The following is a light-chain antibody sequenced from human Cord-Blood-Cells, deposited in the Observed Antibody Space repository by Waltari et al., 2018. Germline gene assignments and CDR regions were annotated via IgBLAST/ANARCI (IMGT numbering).Light chain of an antibody. CDR2: EGS. CDR1: SSDVGCYNL. CDR3: CSYAGSSTYV. Sequence: QSALTQPASVSGSPGQSIPIPCTGTSSDVGCYNLVSWYQQHPGKAPKLMIYEGSKRPSGVSNRFSGSKSGNTASLTISGLQAEDEADYYCCSYAGSSTYVFGTGTKVTVL. V-gene: IGLV2-23*01. J-gene: IGLJ1*01.